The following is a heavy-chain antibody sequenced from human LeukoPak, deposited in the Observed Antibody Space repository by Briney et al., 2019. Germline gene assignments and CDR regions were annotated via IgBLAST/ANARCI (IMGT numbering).Heavy chain of an antibody. V-gene: IGHV3-9*01. J-gene: IGHJ4*02. CDR1: GYTFDEYA. CDR3: AKAPLPYYDSSGYYLDY. CDR2: ISWNSGSI. Sequence: PEGSQRLSCAASGYTFDEYAMHWVRQAPGKGLEWVSGISWNSGSIGYADAVKGRFTISRDNAKNSMSLQMNSLRAEDTALYYCAKAPLPYYDSSGYYLDYWGQGTLVTVSS. D-gene: IGHD3-22*01.